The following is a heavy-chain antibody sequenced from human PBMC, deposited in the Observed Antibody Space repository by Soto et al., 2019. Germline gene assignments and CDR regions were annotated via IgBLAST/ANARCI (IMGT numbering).Heavy chain of an antibody. CDR3: AKPSSKYYYDSSGYYY. CDR1: GFTFSSYA. CDR2: ISVSGGST. J-gene: IGHJ4*02. Sequence: GGSLRLSCAASGFTFSSYAMSGVRQAPGKGLEWVSAISVSGGSTYYADSVNGRFTISRDNSKNTLYLQMNSLRAEDTAVYYCAKPSSKYYYDSSGYYYWGQGTLVTVSS. V-gene: IGHV3-23*01. D-gene: IGHD3-22*01.